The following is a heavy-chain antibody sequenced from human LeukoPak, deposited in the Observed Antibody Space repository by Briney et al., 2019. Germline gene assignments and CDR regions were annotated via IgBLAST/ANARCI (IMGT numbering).Heavy chain of an antibody. CDR3: ARDGSWSSISYSDS. Sequence: ASVKVSCKASGYTFTGYYIHWVRQAPGQGLEWMGWINPNSGDTKYEQRFQGRVTMTRDTSISTAYMELTRLRSDDAAVYFCARDGSWSSISYSDSWGQGTLVTVSS. V-gene: IGHV1-2*02. J-gene: IGHJ4*02. CDR2: INPNSGDT. D-gene: IGHD2-2*01. CDR1: GYTFTGYY.